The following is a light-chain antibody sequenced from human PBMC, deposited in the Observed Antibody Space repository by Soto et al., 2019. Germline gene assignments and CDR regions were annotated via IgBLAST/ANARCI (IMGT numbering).Light chain of an antibody. J-gene: IGKJ1*01. CDR2: AAS. Sequence: ERVMTQSPATLSVSPGERVTLSCRASRSVSTNVAWYQQRPGQPPSLLIYAASSRATGGPARFSGSGSGTEFTLTISSLQSEDLGVYHCQKDHNWPWTFGQGTTVQIK. V-gene: IGKV3-15*01. CDR3: QKDHNWPWT. CDR1: RSVSTN.